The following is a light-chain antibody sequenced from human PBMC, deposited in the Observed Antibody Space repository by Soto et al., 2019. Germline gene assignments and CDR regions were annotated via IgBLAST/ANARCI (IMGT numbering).Light chain of an antibody. CDR2: STS. CDR1: AGVVTSAYY. V-gene: IGLV7-43*01. CDR3: LLYYGGAQVL. Sequence: QTVVTQEPSLTVSPGGTDTLTCASSAGVVTSAYYTNWLQQKPGQAPRALIYSTSEKHSCTPARFSGSLLGGKAALTLSAAQPEDEADYYCLLYYGGAQVLFGGGTKLTVL. J-gene: IGLJ2*01.